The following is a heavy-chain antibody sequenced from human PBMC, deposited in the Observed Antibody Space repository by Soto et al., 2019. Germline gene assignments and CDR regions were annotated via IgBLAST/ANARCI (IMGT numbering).Heavy chain of an antibody. CDR1: GGTFSSYA. D-gene: IGHD6-13*01. V-gene: IGHV1-69*13. CDR2: IIPIFGTA. Sequence: VSSVKVSCKASGGTFSSYAISWVRQAPGQGLEWMGGIIPIFGTANYAQKFQGRVTITADESTSTAYMELSSLRSEDTAVYYCARGHLGDSNRINYYYYGMDVWGQGTTVTVSS. J-gene: IGHJ6*02. CDR3: ARGHLGDSNRINYYYYGMDV.